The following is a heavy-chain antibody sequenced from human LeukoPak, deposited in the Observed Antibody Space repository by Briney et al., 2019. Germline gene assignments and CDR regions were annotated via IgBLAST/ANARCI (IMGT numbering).Heavy chain of an antibody. CDR3: ARGGAYHHGTSGYYYAEENFDY. D-gene: IGHD3-22*01. V-gene: IGHV3-23*01. J-gene: IGHJ4*02. CDR2: ISGSAGST. CDR1: GFTFSTHA. Sequence: PGGSLRLSCAASGFTFSTHAMSWVRQAPGKGLEWVSAISGSAGSTYYADSVKGRFTISGDNSKNTLYLQMNSLRAEDTAVYYCARGGAYHHGTSGYYYAEENFDYWGQGTLVTVSS.